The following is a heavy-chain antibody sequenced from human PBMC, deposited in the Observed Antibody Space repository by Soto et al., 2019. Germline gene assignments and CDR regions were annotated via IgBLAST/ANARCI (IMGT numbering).Heavy chain of an antibody. CDR1: GFTFNSYG. J-gene: IGHJ4*02. Sequence: PGGSLRLSCSACGFTFNSYGMHWVRQAPGKGLEWVAVISYDGSDKYYADSVKGRFTISRDNSKDTLYLQMNSLRAEDTAVYYCSKDLDGLQGLVDSSFCFDYWGQGTLVTVSS. D-gene: IGHD3-16*02. CDR3: SKDLDGLQGLVDSSFCFDY. V-gene: IGHV3-30*18. CDR2: ISYDGSDK.